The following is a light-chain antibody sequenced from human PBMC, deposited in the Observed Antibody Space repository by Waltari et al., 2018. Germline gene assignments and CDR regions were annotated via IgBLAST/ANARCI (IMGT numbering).Light chain of an antibody. V-gene: IGLV2-23*02. CDR1: ANDVGNYNL. CDR2: EVT. J-gene: IGLJ1*01. CDR3: FSYAGRFSFV. Sequence: QSALTQPASGSGSPGQSSTISCAGTANDVGNYNLVPWYQQHPGKAPKLIIYEVTKRPSGVSNRFSASTSGIAASLTSSGLQAEDEAEYYCFSYAGRFSFVFGTGTQVTV.